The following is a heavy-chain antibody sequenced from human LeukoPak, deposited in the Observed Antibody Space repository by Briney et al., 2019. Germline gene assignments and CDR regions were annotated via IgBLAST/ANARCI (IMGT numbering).Heavy chain of an antibody. J-gene: IGHJ6*02. Sequence: ASVKVSCKASGGTFSSYAISWVRQAPGQGLEWMGGIIPIFGTANYAQKFQGRVTITADESTSTAYMELSSLRSEDTAVYYCARGRMYYYDSSGYYYGYYYYGMDVWGQGTTVTVSS. D-gene: IGHD3-22*01. CDR1: GGTFSSYA. V-gene: IGHV1-69*13. CDR3: ARGRMYYYDSSGYYYGYYYYGMDV. CDR2: IIPIFGTA.